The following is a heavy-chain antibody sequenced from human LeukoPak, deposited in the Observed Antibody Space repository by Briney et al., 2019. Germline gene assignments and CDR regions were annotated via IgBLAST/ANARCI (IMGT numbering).Heavy chain of an antibody. CDR2: IKQDGSEK. CDR1: GFTFSRFW. Sequence: PGGSLRLSCAASGFTFSRFWMSWVRQAPGKGLEWVVNIKQDGSEKNYVDSVKGRFTISRDNAKNSVYLQMNSLRAEDTALYYCARDSTGYGYEEWYWGQGTLVTVSS. J-gene: IGHJ4*02. V-gene: IGHV3-7*01. D-gene: IGHD5-18*01. CDR3: ARDSTGYGYEEWY.